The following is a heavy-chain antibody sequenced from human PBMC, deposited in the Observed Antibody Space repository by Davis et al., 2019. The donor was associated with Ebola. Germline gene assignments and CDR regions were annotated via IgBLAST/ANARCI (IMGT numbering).Heavy chain of an antibody. Sequence: GGSLRLSCTASGFTFSSYAMSWVRQAPGKGLEWVLGISGSGGRTYYADSVKGRFTISRDNSKNTLYLQMNSLRAEDTAVYYCAKDTRSRIFGVVSDYWGQGTLVTVSS. J-gene: IGHJ4*02. V-gene: IGHV3-23*01. CDR3: AKDTRSRIFGVVSDY. CDR2: ISGSGGRT. CDR1: GFTFSSYA. D-gene: IGHD3-3*01.